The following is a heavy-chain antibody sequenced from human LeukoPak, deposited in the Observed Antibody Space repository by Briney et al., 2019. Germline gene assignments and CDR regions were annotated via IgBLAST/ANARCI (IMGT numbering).Heavy chain of an antibody. CDR1: GYTFTSYA. J-gene: IGHJ5*02. V-gene: IGHV1-18*01. D-gene: IGHD6-6*01. Sequence: ASVKVSCKASGYTFTSYAISWVRQARGQGRECMGWISAYNGNTYYAQNFQGRVTMTADTSTSTAYMELRSLRSDDTAVYYCARVSYNWFDPWGQGTLLTVS. CDR2: ISAYNGNT. CDR3: ARVSYNWFDP.